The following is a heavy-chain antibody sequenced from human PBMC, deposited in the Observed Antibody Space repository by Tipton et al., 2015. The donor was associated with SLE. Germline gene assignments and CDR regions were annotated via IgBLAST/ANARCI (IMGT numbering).Heavy chain of an antibody. CDR2: ISGSGGST. CDR1: GFTFSSYV. V-gene: IGHV3-23*01. J-gene: IGHJ4*02. D-gene: IGHD3-3*01. Sequence: SLRLSCAASGFTFSSYVMSWVRQAPGKGLEWVSAISGSGGSTYYADSVKVRFAISRDNSKNTLDLQMNSLRAEDTAVYYCAKDRALRFLEWFPLFDYWGQGTLVTVSS. CDR3: AKDRALRFLEWFPLFDY.